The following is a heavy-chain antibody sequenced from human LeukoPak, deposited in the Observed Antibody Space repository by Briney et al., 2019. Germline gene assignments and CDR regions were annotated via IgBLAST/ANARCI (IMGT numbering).Heavy chain of an antibody. CDR1: GGSISSSSYY. D-gene: IGHD3-10*01. V-gene: IGHV4-39*01. CDR3: ARHMGALDAFDI. J-gene: IGHJ3*02. CDR2: IYYSGST. Sequence: SETLFLTCTVSGGSISSSSYYWGWIRQPPGKGLEWIGSIYYSGSTYYNPSLKSRVTISVDTSKNQFSLKLSSVTAADTAVYYCARHMGALDAFDIWGQGTMVTVSS.